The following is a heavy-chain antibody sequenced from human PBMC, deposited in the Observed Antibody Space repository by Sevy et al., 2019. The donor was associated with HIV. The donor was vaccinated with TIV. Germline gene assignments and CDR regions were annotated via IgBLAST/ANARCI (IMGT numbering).Heavy chain of an antibody. CDR1: GSTLTNLS. V-gene: IGHV1-24*01. Sequence: ASVKVSCKVSGSTLTNLSMHWVRQAPGKGLEWMGTFDPEDGETIYAQKFQVRVTMTEDTSTDTAYMELSSLRSEDTAVYYCATTKDYYEDNGDPFDFWGQGTLVTVSS. J-gene: IGHJ4*02. CDR3: ATTKDYYEDNGDPFDF. CDR2: FDPEDGET. D-gene: IGHD3-22*01.